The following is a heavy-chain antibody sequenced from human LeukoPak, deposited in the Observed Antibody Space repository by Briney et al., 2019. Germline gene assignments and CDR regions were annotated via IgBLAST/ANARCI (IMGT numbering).Heavy chain of an antibody. CDR2: IKHDGSAK. CDR3: AKGRTAMVTTFDY. Sequence: QPGGSLRLSCAASGFTFSNYWMSWVRQAPGKGLEWVANIKHDGSAKYYVDSVKGRFTISRDNSKNTLYLQMNSLRAEDTAVYYCAKGRTAMVTTFDYWGQGTLVTVSS. V-gene: IGHV3-7*05. CDR1: GFTFSNYW. J-gene: IGHJ4*02. D-gene: IGHD5-18*01.